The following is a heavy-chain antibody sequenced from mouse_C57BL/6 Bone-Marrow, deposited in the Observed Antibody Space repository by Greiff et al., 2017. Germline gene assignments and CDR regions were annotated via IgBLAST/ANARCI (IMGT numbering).Heavy chain of an antibody. CDR3: AIHDGYYPWFAY. J-gene: IGHJ3*01. CDR1: EYEFPSHD. D-gene: IGHD2-3*01. Sequence: EVMLVESGGGLVQPGESLKLSCESNEYEFPSHDMSWVRKTPEKRLELVAAINSDGGSTYYPDTMEKRFIISRDNTKKTLYLQMSSRRSEDTALYYCAIHDGYYPWFAYWGQGTLVTVSA. CDR2: INSDGGST. V-gene: IGHV5-2*03.